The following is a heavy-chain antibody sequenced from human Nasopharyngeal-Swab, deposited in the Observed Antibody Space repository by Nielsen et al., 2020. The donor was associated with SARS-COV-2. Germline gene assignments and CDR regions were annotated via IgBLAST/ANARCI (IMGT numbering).Heavy chain of an antibody. D-gene: IGHD3-3*01. CDR2: ISSSGSTI. Sequence: GESLKISCAASGFTFSSYEMNWVRQAPGKGLEWVSYISSSGSTIYYADSVKGRFTISRDNAKNSLYLQMNSLRAEDTAVYYCARTSQEASYYDFWSGYPPMAGMDVWGQGTTVTVSS. CDR1: GFTFSSYE. CDR3: ARTSQEASYYDFWSGYPPMAGMDV. J-gene: IGHJ6*02. V-gene: IGHV3-48*03.